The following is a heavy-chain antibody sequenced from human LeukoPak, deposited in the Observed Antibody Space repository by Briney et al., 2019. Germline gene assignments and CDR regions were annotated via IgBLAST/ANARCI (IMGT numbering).Heavy chain of an antibody. D-gene: IGHD3-22*01. J-gene: IGHJ4*02. CDR3: ATVPKAYYYDSSGYLDY. CDR2: ISGSGGST. CDR1: GFTFSSCA. V-gene: IGHV3-23*01. Sequence: GGSLRLSCAASGFTFSSCAMSWVRQAPGKGLEWVSAISGSGGSTYYADSVKGRFTISRDNSKNTLYLQMNSLRAEDTAVYYCATVPKAYYYDSSGYLDYWGQGTLVTVSS.